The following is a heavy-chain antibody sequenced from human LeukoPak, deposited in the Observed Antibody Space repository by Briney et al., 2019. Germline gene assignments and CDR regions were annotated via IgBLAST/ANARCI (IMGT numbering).Heavy chain of an antibody. CDR2: VGFDESYK. D-gene: IGHD6-19*01. Sequence: GGSLRLSCAASGFTFSTYWMSWVRQAPGTGLEWVAFVGFDESYKYYGDSVKGRFTISRDNSKNTVYLQMNSLRGDDTAVYYCVKGGSDWYGAYQFDFWGQGTLVTVSS. CDR1: GFTFSTYW. J-gene: IGHJ4*02. CDR3: VKGGSDWYGAYQFDF. V-gene: IGHV3-30*02.